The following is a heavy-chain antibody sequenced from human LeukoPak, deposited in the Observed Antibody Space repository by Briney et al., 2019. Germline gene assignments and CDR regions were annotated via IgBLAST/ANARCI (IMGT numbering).Heavy chain of an antibody. V-gene: IGHV3-23*01. CDR3: AKGDGSGSYSLPYFDY. J-gene: IGHJ4*02. Sequence: GGSLRLSCAASGFTFSSYGMNWVRQAPGKGLEWVSGTNGSGAVTWYADSVKGRFTISRDNSKNTFYLQMNSLRVEDTAVYYCAKGDGSGSYSLPYFDYWGQGTLVTVSS. CDR2: TNGSGAVT. CDR1: GFTFSSYG. D-gene: IGHD3-10*01.